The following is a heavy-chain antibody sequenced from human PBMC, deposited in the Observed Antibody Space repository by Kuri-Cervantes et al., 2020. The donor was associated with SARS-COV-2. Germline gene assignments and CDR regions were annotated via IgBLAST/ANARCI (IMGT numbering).Heavy chain of an antibody. CDR3: AGGLYDSSGYPTSY. V-gene: IGHV4-59*04. CDR1: GGSISSHY. CDR2: IYYSGST. D-gene: IGHD3-22*01. Sequence: SETLSLTCTVSGGSISSHYWSWIRQPPGKGLEWIGYIYYSGSTYYNPSLKSRVTISVDTSKNQFSLKLSSVTAADTAVYYCAGGLYDSSGYPTSYWGQGTLVTVSS. J-gene: IGHJ4*02.